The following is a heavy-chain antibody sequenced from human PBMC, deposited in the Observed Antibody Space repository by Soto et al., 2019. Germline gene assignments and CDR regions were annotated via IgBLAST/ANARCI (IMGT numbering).Heavy chain of an antibody. CDR2: IYYSGST. CDR1: GGSISSGGYY. J-gene: IGHJ4*02. CDR3: ARGFRVPAADY. Sequence: PSETLSLTCTVSGGSISSGGYYWSWIRQHPGKGLEWIGYIYYSGSTYYNPSLKSRVTISVDTSKNQFSLKLSSVTAADTAVYYCARGFRVPAADYWGQGTLVTVSS. D-gene: IGHD2-2*01. V-gene: IGHV4-31*03.